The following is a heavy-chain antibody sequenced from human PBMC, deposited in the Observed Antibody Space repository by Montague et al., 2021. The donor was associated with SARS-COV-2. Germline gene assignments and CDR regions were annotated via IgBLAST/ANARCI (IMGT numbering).Heavy chain of an antibody. CDR2: MSYGEST. D-gene: IGHD2-2*01. CDR3: ARRDGYCSSTRCPHWFDP. Sequence: SETLSLTCTVSGGSISSYYWSWIRQPPGKGLEWIGYMSYGESTNXNPSLKSRVIISVDTSKNQLSLKVNSVTAADTAVYYCARRDGYCSSTRCPHWFDPWGQGTLVTVSS. V-gene: IGHV4-59*01. CDR1: GGSISSYY. J-gene: IGHJ5*02.